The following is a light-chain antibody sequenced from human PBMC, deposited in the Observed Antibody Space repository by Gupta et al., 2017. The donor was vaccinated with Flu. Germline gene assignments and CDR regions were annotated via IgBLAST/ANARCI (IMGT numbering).Light chain of an antibody. CDR3: QAWDSTTGGV. V-gene: IGLV3-1*01. CDR2: QDK. Sequence: SYDLTQPPSVSVSPGQPATISCSGDRLGDKYTCWYQHKPGQSPVLVIYQDKKRPSGISERFSGSSSGNTATLTISGTQTSDEGDYYCQAWDSTTGGVFGSGTRVTVL. CDR1: RLGDKY. J-gene: IGLJ1*01.